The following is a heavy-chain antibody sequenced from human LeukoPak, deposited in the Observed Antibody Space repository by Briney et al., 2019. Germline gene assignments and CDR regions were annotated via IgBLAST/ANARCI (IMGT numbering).Heavy chain of an antibody. CDR2: VYTGGNT. CDR1: GGSISSGRYY. J-gene: IGHJ6*03. CDR3: ARAPGYCSSTSCLGALGMDV. D-gene: IGHD2-2*01. V-gene: IGHV4-61*09. Sequence: PSETLSLTCTVSGGSISSGRYYWTWIRQSAGKGLEWIGHVYTGGNTNYNSSLKSRVTISMDASKNQFSLMLSSLTAADTAVYYCARAPGYCSSTSCLGALGMDVWGKGTTVTVSS.